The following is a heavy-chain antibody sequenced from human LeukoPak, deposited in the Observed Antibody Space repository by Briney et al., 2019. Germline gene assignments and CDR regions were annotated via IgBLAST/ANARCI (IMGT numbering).Heavy chain of an antibody. CDR2: INSDGSST. CDR1: GFTFSSYW. J-gene: IGHJ4*02. V-gene: IGHV3-74*01. Sequence: PGGSLRLSCAASGFTFSSYWLHWVRQAPGKGLVWVSRINSDGSSTIYAHSVKGRFTISRDHAKNTLYLQMNSLRAEDTAGYYCARGLYYYDSSGYLDYWGQGTLVTVSS. D-gene: IGHD3-22*01. CDR3: ARGLYYYDSSGYLDY.